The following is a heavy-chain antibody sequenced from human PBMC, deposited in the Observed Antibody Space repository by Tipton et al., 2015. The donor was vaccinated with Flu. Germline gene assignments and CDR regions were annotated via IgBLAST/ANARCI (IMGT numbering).Heavy chain of an antibody. CDR1: GDSMRSDYF. V-gene: IGHV4-59*01. CDR3: ARGDYGDYKYV. D-gene: IGHD4-17*01. CDR2: IYYSGST. J-gene: IGHJ6*03. Sequence: LRLSCTVSGDSMRSDYFWGWIRQPPGKGLEWIGYIYYSGSTNYNPSLKSRVTISVDTSKNQFSLKLSSVTAADTAVYYCARGDYGDYKYVWGQGTTVTVSS.